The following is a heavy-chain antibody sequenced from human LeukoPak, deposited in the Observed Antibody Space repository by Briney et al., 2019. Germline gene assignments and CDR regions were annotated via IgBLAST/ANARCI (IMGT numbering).Heavy chain of an antibody. J-gene: IGHJ4*02. Sequence: KPSETLSLTCTVSGGSISSSRYYWGWIRQPPGKGLEWIGSMYYSGSTYYNPTLKSRVTISVDTSKNQFSLKMSSVTAADTAVYYCASLRDGYNLDYWGQGTLVTVSS. V-gene: IGHV4-39*01. CDR2: MYYSGST. D-gene: IGHD5-24*01. CDR3: ASLRDGYNLDY. CDR1: GGSISSSRYY.